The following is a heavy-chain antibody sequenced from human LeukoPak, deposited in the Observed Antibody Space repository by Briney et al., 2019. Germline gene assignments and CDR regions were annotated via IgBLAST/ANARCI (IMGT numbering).Heavy chain of an antibody. CDR1: GGTFSSYA. Sequence: ASVKVSCKASGGTFSSYAISWVRQAPGQGLEWMGRIIPILGIANYAQKFQGRVTITADKSTSTAYMELSSLRSEDTAVYYCARDGGSYYGDAFDIWGQGTMVTVSS. CDR3: ARDGGSYYGDAFDI. V-gene: IGHV1-69*04. D-gene: IGHD1-26*01. J-gene: IGHJ3*02. CDR2: IIPILGIA.